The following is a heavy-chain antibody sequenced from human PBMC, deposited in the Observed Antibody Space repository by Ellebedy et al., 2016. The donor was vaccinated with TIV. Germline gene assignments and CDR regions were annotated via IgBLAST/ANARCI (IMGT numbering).Heavy chain of an antibody. J-gene: IGHJ5*02. CDR3: ARYPGTIVVVPAANWFDP. V-gene: IGHV3-21*01. Sequence: GGSLRLXXAASGFTFSSYSMNWVRQAPGKVLEWVSSISGSSSYIYYADSVKGRFTISRDNAKNSLYLQMNSLRVGDTAVYYCARYPGTIVVVPAANWFDPWGQGTLVTVSS. CDR1: GFTFSSYS. CDR2: ISGSSSYI. D-gene: IGHD2-2*01.